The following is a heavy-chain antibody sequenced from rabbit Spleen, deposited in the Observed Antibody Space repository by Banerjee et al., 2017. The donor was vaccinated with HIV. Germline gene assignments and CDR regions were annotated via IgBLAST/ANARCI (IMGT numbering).Heavy chain of an antibody. Sequence: QQQLVESGGGLVKPEGSLTLTCKASGVSFNDKDVMCWVRQAPGKGLEWIACIYLSGDLNTYYANWAKGRFTISKTSSTTVTLQMTSLTAADTATYFCARTDDYGDYLLGAFDPWGPGTLVTVS. CDR2: IYLSGDLNT. V-gene: IGHV1S45*01. CDR3: ARTDDYGDYLLGAFDP. D-gene: IGHD2-1*01. CDR1: GVSFNDKDV. J-gene: IGHJ2*01.